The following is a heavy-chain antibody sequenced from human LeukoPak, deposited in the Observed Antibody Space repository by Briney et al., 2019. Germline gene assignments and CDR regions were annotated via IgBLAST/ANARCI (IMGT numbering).Heavy chain of an antibody. CDR2: ISGSGGST. CDR3: AKYKNYYDSSGYYSPLMD. Sequence: GGSLRLSCAASGFTFSSYAMSWVRQAPGKGLEWVSAISGSGGSTYYADSVKGRFTISRDNSKNTLYLQMNSLRAEDTAVYYCAKYKNYYDSSGYYSPLMDWGQGTLVTVSS. V-gene: IGHV3-23*01. J-gene: IGHJ4*02. CDR1: GFTFSSYA. D-gene: IGHD3-22*01.